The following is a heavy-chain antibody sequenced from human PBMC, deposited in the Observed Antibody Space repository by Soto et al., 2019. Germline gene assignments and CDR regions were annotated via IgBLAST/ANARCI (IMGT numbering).Heavy chain of an antibody. Sequence: QLQESGPGLVKPSETLSLTCTVSGASIITGNFYWAWIRQSPGTGLEWMGSICFGWDTYFNPSLKIRLTISAATSKNQFSLNLNSVTAADTAVYYCARQPLHRVGSSISTVDIWGKGTVVTVSS. V-gene: IGHV4-39*01. J-gene: IGHJ3*02. CDR2: ICFGWDT. CDR3: ARQPLHRVGSSISTVDI. CDR1: GASIITGNFY. D-gene: IGHD1-26*01.